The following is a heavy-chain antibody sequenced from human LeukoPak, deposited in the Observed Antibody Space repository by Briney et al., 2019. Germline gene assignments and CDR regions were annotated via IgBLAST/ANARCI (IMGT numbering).Heavy chain of an antibody. J-gene: IGHJ4*02. D-gene: IGHD3-16*01. CDR3: AGGGTNLHQYYFDY. CDR1: GGTFSSYA. Sequence: SVKVSCKASGGTFSSYAISWVRQAPGQGLEWMGRIIPILGIANYAQKFQGRVTITADKSTSTAYMELSSLRSEDTAVYYCAGGGTNLHQYYFDYWGQGTLVTVSS. CDR2: IIPILGIA. V-gene: IGHV1-69*04.